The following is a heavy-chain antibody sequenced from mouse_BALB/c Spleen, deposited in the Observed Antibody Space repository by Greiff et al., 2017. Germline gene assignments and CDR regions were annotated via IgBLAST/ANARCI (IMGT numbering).Heavy chain of an antibody. J-gene: IGHJ3*01. Sequence: EVQVVESGGGLVQPGGSLKLSCAASGFTFSSYGMSWVRQTPDKRLELVATINSNGGSTYYPDSVKGRFTISRDNAKNTLYLQMSSLKSEDTAMYYCARDNSLLRWFAYWGQGTLVTVSA. D-gene: IGHD1-2*01. CDR3: ARDNSLLRWFAY. CDR1: GFTFSSYG. V-gene: IGHV5-6-3*01. CDR2: INSNGGST.